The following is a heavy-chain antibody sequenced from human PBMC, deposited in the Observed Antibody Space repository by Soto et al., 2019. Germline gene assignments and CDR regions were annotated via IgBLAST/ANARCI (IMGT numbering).Heavy chain of an antibody. D-gene: IGHD1-26*01. V-gene: IGHV3-30*18. CDR1: GFTFNYYD. Sequence: GGSLRLSCAASGFTFNYYDMHWVRQAPGKGLEWAAVISYDGSDKKYADSVKGRFTISRDNSRNTLYLHMNSLRAEDTAVYYCAKEAGTGSYYPFDYWGQGALVTVSS. CDR3: AKEAGTGSYYPFDY. CDR2: ISYDGSDK. J-gene: IGHJ4*02.